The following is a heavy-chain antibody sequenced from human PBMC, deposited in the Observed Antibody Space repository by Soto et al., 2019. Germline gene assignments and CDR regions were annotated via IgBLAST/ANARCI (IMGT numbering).Heavy chain of an antibody. J-gene: IGHJ5*02. Sequence: PGGSLRLSCAASGFTFSSYAMSWVRQAPGKGLEWVSAISGSGGSTYYADSVKGRFTISRDNSKNTLYLQMNSLRAEDTAVYYCAKAHYDIWSGPNWFDPWGQGTLVTVSS. CDR3: AKAHYDIWSGPNWFDP. D-gene: IGHD3-3*01. CDR2: ISGSGGST. V-gene: IGHV3-23*01. CDR1: GFTFSSYA.